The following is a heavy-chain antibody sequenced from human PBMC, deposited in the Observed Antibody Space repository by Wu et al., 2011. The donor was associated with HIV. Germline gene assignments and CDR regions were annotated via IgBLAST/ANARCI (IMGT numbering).Heavy chain of an antibody. CDR3: ARGMGAEEAEYSSSWLYYFDY. J-gene: IGHJ4*02. D-gene: IGHD6-13*01. V-gene: IGHV1-69*05. CDR1: GGTFSSYA. Sequence: QVHLVQSGAEVKKPGSSVKVSCKASGGTFSSYAISWVRQAPGQGLEWMGRIIPFFGASNYAQKFQGRVTITTDESTSTAYMELSSLRSEDTAVYYCARGMGAEEAEYSSSWLYYFDYWGQGTLVTVSS. CDR2: IIPFFGAS.